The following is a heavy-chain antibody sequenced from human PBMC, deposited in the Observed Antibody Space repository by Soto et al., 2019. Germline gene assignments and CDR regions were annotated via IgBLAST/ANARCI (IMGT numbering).Heavy chain of an antibody. CDR2: INGDGSVT. D-gene: IGHD3-3*01. J-gene: IGHJ4*02. V-gene: IGHV3-74*01. CDR1: GFTFSGSW. CDR3: ARGIFGAGTANDY. Sequence: EVQLVESGGGLVQPGGSLSLSCAASGFTFSGSWMHWVRQAPGKRLVWVSRINGDGSVTSYADFVKGRFTISRDDAKNTLCLQMNGLRAEDTAVYYCARGIFGAGTANDYWGQGTLVTVSS.